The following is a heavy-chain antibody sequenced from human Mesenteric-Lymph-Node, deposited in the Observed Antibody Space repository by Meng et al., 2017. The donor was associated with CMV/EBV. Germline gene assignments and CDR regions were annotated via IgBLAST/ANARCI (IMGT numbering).Heavy chain of an antibody. CDR1: GGSISSYY. J-gene: IGHJ5*02. CDR3: ARSGLCNGGICYSGRFDP. V-gene: IGHV4-59*01. Sequence: SETLSLTCTVSGGSISSYYWSWIRQPPGKGLEWIGYMYYSWSTNYSTPLTSYSPSLKSRVAISVDTSKNQVSLNLNSVTAADTAVYYCARSGLCNGGICYSGRFDPWGQGILVTVSS. CDR2: MYYSWST. D-gene: IGHD2-15*01.